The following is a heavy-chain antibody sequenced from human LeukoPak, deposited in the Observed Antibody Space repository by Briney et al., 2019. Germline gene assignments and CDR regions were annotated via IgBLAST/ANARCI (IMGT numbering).Heavy chain of an antibody. D-gene: IGHD2-2*01. V-gene: IGHV4-4*07. CDR2: VYTGEST. CDR3: ARPRALGPDHYYFAS. Sequence: PSETLSLTCTVSGDSISSYYWSWIRQPAGKGLEWIGHVYTGESTNSNPSLKSRVTMSVDTSKSQVSLKLTSMTAADTALYYCARPRALGPDHYYFASWGQGPLVTVSS. J-gene: IGHJ4*02. CDR1: GDSISSYY.